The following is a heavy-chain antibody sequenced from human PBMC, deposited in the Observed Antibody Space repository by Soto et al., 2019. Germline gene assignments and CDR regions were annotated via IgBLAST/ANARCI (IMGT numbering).Heavy chain of an antibody. CDR3: AREGFKVAGRLFDY. V-gene: IGHV1-3*01. D-gene: IGHD6-19*01. CDR1: GYTFISYA. CDR2: ISADNGNT. Sequence: ASVKVSCKASGYTFISYAMHWVRQAPGQRLEWMGWISADNGNTKYSQKFQGRVTMTRDTSTSTAYMELRSLRSDDTAVYYCAREGFKVAGRLFDYWGQGTLVTVSS. J-gene: IGHJ4*02.